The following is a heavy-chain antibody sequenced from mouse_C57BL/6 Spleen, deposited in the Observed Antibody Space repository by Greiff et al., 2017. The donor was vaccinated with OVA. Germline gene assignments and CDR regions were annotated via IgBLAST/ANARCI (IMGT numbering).Heavy chain of an antibody. CDR1: GYTFTDYY. CDR3: ATSNYDSYYFDY. CDR2: IVTGSGST. D-gene: IGHD1-1*01. Sequence: VQLQQSGAELVKPGASVKISCKASGYTFTDYYIYWVKQRPGQGIEWIGKIVTGSGSTYYNEKFKGKATLTADKSSSTSYMKISSLTSEDSAVYFCATSNYDSYYFDYWGQGTTLTVSS. V-gene: IGHV1-77*01. J-gene: IGHJ2*01.